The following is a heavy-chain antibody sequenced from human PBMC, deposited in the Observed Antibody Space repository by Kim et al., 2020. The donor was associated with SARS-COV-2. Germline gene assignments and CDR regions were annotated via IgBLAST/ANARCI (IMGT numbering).Heavy chain of an antibody. J-gene: IGHJ3*02. CDR2: DT. Sequence: DTYYPGSVKGRFTSSRENAKNSLYLQMNSLRAGDTAVYYCARGYRNAFDIWGQGTMVTVSS. V-gene: IGHV3-13*01. CDR3: ARGYRNAFDI. D-gene: IGHD5-18*01.